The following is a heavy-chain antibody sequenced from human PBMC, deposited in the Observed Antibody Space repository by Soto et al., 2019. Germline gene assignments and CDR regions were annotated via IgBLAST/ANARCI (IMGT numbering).Heavy chain of an antibody. V-gene: IGHV4-30-4*01. Sequence: SETLSLTCTVSGGSISSSDYYWSWIRQPPGKGLEWIGYIYYSGSTYYNPSLKSRVTISVDTSKNQFSVKLSSVTAADTAVYYCARVQLVGYYFDYWGQGTLVTSPQ. CDR2: IYYSGST. CDR3: ARVQLVGYYFDY. CDR1: GGSISSSDYY. J-gene: IGHJ4*02. D-gene: IGHD2-2*01.